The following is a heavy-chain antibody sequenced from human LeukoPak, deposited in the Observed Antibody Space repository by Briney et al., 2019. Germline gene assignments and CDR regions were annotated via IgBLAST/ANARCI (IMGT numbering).Heavy chain of an antibody. Sequence: SSETLSLTCTVSGGSIDSSSYYWDWIRQPPGKGLEWLGNIYYSGTTFCTSSLKSRVTISTDMSKNQFSLRLTSVTAADTAVYYCARQRADYFYHYMDVWGKGTTVIVSS. CDR1: GGSIDSSSYY. CDR2: IYYSGTT. V-gene: IGHV4-39*01. CDR3: ARQRADYFYHYMDV. J-gene: IGHJ6*03.